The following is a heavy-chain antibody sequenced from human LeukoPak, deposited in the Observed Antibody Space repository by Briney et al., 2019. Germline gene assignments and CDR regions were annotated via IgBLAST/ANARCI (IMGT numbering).Heavy chain of an antibody. J-gene: IGHJ4*02. V-gene: IGHV4-31*03. CDR3: ARGSTGDKSNN. CDR1: GGSISSGGYY. CDR2: IYYSGTT. Sequence: PSQTLSLTCTVSGGSISSGGYYWSWIRQLPWKGLEWIGYIYYSGTTSYNPSLKSRLTISLDTSENQFSLKLSSVTAADTAVYYCARGSTGDKSNNWGQGTLVTVSS. D-gene: IGHD7-27*01.